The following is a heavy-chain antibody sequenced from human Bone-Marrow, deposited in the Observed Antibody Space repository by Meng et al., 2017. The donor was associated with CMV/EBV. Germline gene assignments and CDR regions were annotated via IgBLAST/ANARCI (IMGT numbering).Heavy chain of an antibody. V-gene: IGHV3-23*01. CDR2: ISGSGGST. CDR1: GFTFSSYD. Sequence: GESLKISCAASGFTFSSYDMSWVRQAPGKGLEWVSAISGSGGSTYYADSVKGRFTISRDNSKNTLYLQMNSLRAEDTTVYYCAKDLTGGYDFWSGYHYYYYGMDGWGQGTTVTVSS. D-gene: IGHD3-3*01. J-gene: IGHJ6*02. CDR3: AKDLTGGYDFWSGYHYYYYGMDG.